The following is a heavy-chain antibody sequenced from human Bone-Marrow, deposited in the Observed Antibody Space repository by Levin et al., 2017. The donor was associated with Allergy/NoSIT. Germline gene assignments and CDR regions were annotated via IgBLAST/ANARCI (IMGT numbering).Heavy chain of an antibody. CDR1: GFTFSSYW. J-gene: IGHJ3*02. Sequence: GGSLRLSCAASGFTFSSYWMHWVRQAPGKGLVWVSRTNSDGSSTAYADSVKGRFTISRDNAKNTLYPQMNSLRADDTAVYYCAGEARSALDIWGQGTMVTVSS. CDR3: AGEARSALDI. D-gene: IGHD6-13*01. CDR2: TNSDGSST. V-gene: IGHV3-74*01.